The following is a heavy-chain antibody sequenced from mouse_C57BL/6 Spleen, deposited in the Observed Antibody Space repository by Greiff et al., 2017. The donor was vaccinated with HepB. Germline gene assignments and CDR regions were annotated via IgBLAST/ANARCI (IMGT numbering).Heavy chain of an antibody. D-gene: IGHD2-4*01. J-gene: IGHJ3*01. CDR2: ISYDGSN. V-gene: IGHV3-6*01. CDR3: ARPHYDYDAWFAY. Sequence: EVQLQESGPGLVKPSQSLSLTCSVTGYSITSGYYWNWIRQFPGNKLEWMGYISYDGSNNYNPSLKNRISITRDTSKNQFFLKLNSVTTEDTATYYCARPHYDYDAWFAYWGQGTLVTVSA. CDR1: GYSITSGYY.